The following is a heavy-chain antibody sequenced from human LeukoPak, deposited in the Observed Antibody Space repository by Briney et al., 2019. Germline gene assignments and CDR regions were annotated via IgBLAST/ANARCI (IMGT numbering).Heavy chain of an antibody. Sequence: QTGGSLRLSCAASGFTVSSNNMSWVRQAPGKGLEWVSVIYSGGSTYYTDSVKGRFTISRDNSKNTLYLQMNSLRAEDTAVYYCERVSGQLWFDQYDYWGQGTLVTVSS. CDR3: ERVSGQLWFDQYDY. J-gene: IGHJ4*02. D-gene: IGHD5-18*01. V-gene: IGHV3-66*02. CDR1: GFTVSSNN. CDR2: IYSGGST.